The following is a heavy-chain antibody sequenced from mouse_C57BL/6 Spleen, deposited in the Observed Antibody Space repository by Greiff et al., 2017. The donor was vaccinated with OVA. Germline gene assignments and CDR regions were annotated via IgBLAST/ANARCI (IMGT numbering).Heavy chain of an antibody. J-gene: IGHJ4*01. D-gene: IGHD1-1*01. CDR2: INPNNGGT. CDR1: GYTFTDYN. V-gene: IGHV1-22*01. Sequence: EVQLQQSGPELVKPGASVKMSCKASGYTFTDYNMHWVKQSHGKSLEWIGYINPNNGGTSYNQKFKGKATLTVNKSSSTAYMELRSLTSEDSAVYYCARENYYGSSLYAMDYWGQGTSVTVSS. CDR3: ARENYYGSSLYAMDY.